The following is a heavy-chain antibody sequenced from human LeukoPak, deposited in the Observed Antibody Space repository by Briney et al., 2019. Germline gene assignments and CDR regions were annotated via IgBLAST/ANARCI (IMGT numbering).Heavy chain of an antibody. V-gene: IGHV5-51*01. J-gene: IGHJ4*02. Sequence: GESLKISCKGSGYSFTSYWIGWVRQMPGKGLEWMGIIYPGDSDTKYSPSFQGQVTISADKSISTAYLQWSSLKASDTAMYYCARQYDSSGYEAGYWGQGTLVTVSS. CDR2: IYPGDSDT. D-gene: IGHD3-22*01. CDR1: GYSFTSYW. CDR3: ARQYDSSGYEAGY.